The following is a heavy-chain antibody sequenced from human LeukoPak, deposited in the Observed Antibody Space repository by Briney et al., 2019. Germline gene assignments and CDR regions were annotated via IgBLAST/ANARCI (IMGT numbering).Heavy chain of an antibody. D-gene: IGHD2-21*02. Sequence: GESLKISCKGSGYSFTSYWIGWVRQMPGKGLEWMGIIYRGDSDTRYSPSFQGQVTISADKSISTAYLQWSSLKASDTAMYYCAREAYCGGDCYLDAFDIWGQGTMVTVSS. CDR1: GYSFTSYW. J-gene: IGHJ3*02. V-gene: IGHV5-51*01. CDR3: AREAYCGGDCYLDAFDI. CDR2: IYRGDSDT.